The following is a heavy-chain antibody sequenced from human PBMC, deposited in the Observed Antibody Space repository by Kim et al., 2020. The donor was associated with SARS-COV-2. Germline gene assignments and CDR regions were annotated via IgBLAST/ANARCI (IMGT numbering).Heavy chain of an antibody. CDR2: ISYDGSNK. CDR1: GFTFSSYA. D-gene: IGHD1-26*01. CDR3: ARDRREWELHFDY. Sequence: GGSLRLSCAASGFTFSSYAMHWVRQAPGKGLEWVAVISYDGSNKYYADSVKGRFTISRDNSKNTLYLQMNSLRAEDTAVYYCARDRREWELHFDYWGQGTLVTVSS. V-gene: IGHV3-30*04. J-gene: IGHJ4*02.